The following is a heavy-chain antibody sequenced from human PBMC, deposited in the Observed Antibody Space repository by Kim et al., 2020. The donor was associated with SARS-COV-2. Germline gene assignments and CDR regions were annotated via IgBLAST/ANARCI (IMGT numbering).Heavy chain of an antibody. Sequence: GGSLRLSCAASGFTFSSYGMHWVRQAPGKGLEWVAVIWYDGSNKYYADSVKGRFTISRDNSKNTLYLQMNSLRAEDTAVYYCAKELRFLEWSGANYYYGMDVWGQGTTVTVSS. CDR2: IWYDGSNK. V-gene: IGHV3-33*06. CDR3: AKELRFLEWSGANYYYGMDV. J-gene: IGHJ6*02. D-gene: IGHD3-3*01. CDR1: GFTFSSYG.